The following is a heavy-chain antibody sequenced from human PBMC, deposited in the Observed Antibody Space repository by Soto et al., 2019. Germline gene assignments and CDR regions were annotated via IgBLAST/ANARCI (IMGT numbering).Heavy chain of an antibody. Sequence: QVHLVESGGGVVQPGRSLRLSCAASGFIFSDYALNWVRQAPGKGLEWVAVVSSDGSNTFYADSVKGRFSISRDNSKNILYLQMNSLTPEDTAVYYCAGIMGVNPDWGQGTLVTVFS. J-gene: IGHJ4*02. V-gene: IGHV3-30-3*01. CDR2: VSSDGSNT. D-gene: IGHD3-10*01. CDR3: AGIMGVNPD. CDR1: GFIFSDYA.